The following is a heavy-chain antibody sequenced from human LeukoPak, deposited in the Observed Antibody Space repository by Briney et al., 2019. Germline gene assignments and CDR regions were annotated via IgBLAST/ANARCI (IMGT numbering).Heavy chain of an antibody. D-gene: IGHD1-14*01. CDR2: INPISGGT. CDR3: ARPDVDYRYFDL. J-gene: IGHJ2*01. Sequence: ASVKVSCKASGYTFTAYYMHWVRQAPGQGLEWMGWINPISGGTIFAQKSQGRVTLTRDTSISTAYMELNSLRSDDTAVYYCARPDVDYRYFDLWGRGTLVIVSS. CDR1: GYTFTAYY. V-gene: IGHV1-2*02.